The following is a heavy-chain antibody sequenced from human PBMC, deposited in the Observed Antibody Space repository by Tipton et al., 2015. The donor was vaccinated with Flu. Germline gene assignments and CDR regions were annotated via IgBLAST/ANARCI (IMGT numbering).Heavy chain of an antibody. J-gene: IGHJ4*02. CDR2: IYHSGST. Sequence: TLSLTCAVSGYSISSGYYWGWIRQPPGKGLEWIGSIYHSGSTYYSPSLKSRVTISVDTSKNQFSLKLSPVTAADTAVYYCAGQRLILDDSSGYYDYWGQGTLVTVSS. CDR1: GYSISSGYY. V-gene: IGHV4-38-2*01. D-gene: IGHD3-22*01. CDR3: AGQRLILDDSSGYYDY.